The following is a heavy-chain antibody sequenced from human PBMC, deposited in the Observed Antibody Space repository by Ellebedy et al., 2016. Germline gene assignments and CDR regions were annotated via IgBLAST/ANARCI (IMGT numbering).Heavy chain of an antibody. Sequence: GESLKISXAASGFTFSSYWMSWVRQAPGKGLEWVANIKQDGSEKYYVDSVKGRFTISRDNAKNSLYLQMNSLRAEDTAVYYCARQHPIFGVVITLFDYWGQGTLVTVSS. CDR3: ARQHPIFGVVITLFDY. CDR2: IKQDGSEK. CDR1: GFTFSSYW. V-gene: IGHV3-7*01. D-gene: IGHD3-3*01. J-gene: IGHJ4*02.